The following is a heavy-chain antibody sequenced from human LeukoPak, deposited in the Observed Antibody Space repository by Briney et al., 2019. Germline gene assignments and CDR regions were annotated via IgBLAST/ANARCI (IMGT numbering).Heavy chain of an antibody. CDR3: ARGGVGDGDYGFREYYYYYMDV. D-gene: IGHD4-17*01. V-gene: IGHV1-2*02. J-gene: IGHJ6*03. Sequence: ASVKVSCKASGYTFTGYYMHWVRQAPGQGLEWMGWINPNSGGTNYAQKFQGRVTMTRDTSISTAYMELSRLRSDDTAVYYCARGGVGDGDYGFREYYYYYMDVWGKGTTVTVSS. CDR1: GYTFTGYY. CDR2: INPNSGGT.